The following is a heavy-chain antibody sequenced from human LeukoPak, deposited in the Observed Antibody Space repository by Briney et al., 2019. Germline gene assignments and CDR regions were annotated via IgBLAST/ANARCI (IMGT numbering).Heavy chain of an antibody. D-gene: IGHD6-13*01. CDR1: GYIFTGYS. V-gene: IGHV1-2*06. Sequence: ASVKVSCKASGYIFTGYSIHWVRQAPGQGLEWMGRINPNSDNTYYAEEFQGRVTTTTDTSISTAYMDLSRLTSDDTAVYYCARDSSNWSAFDSWGQGTLVAVSS. J-gene: IGHJ4*02. CDR2: INPNSDNT. CDR3: ARDSSNWSAFDS.